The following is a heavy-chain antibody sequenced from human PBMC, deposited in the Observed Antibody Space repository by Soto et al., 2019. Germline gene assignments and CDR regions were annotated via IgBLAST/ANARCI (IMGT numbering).Heavy chain of an antibody. J-gene: IGHJ6*02. CDR1: GGSVSSGSYY. V-gene: IGHV4-61*01. CDR3: ARDKIDRYYYYGMDV. CDR2: IYYSGST. Sequence: QVQLQESGPGLVKPSETLSLTCTVSGGSVSSGSYYWSWIRQPPGKGLEWIGYIYYSGSTNYNPSLKSRGTISVDTSKNQFSLKLSSVTAADTAVYYCARDKIDRYYYYGMDVWGQGTTVTVSS.